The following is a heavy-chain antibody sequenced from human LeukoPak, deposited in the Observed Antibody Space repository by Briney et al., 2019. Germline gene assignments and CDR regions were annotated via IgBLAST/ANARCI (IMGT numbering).Heavy chain of an antibody. CDR1: GFTFSSYA. CDR2: ISYDGSNK. J-gene: IGHJ4*02. V-gene: IGHV3-30*04. Sequence: GGSLRLSCAASGFTFSSYAMDWVRQAPGKGLEWVAVISYDGSNKYYADSVKGRFTISRDNSKNTLYLQMNSLRAEDTAVYYCAKSGKSDRNDFFTTKQKQLDYWGQGTLLTVSS. D-gene: IGHD3-3*01. CDR3: AKSGKSDRNDFFTTKQKQLDY.